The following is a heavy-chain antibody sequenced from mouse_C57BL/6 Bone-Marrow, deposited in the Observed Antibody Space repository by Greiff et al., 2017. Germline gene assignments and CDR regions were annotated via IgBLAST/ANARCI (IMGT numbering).Heavy chain of an antibody. CDR1: GFTFSSYT. J-gene: IGHJ1*03. CDR3: SRQVTTVLATKYFDV. V-gene: IGHV5-9*01. Sequence: EVKVVESGGGLVKPGGSLKLSCAASGFTFSSYTMSWVRQTPEKRLQWVAAISGGGGNTYYPDSVKGRFTISRDNDKNILYLQMGSLRSEDTALYYCSRQVTTVLATKYFDVWGTGTTVTGSS. CDR2: ISGGGGNT. D-gene: IGHD1-1*01.